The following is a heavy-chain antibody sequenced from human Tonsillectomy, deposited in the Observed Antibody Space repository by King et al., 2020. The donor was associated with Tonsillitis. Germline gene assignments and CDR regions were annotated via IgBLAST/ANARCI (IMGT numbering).Heavy chain of an antibody. CDR2: FKSKTNGGTT. CDR3: TTDSGYCSGGSCYSGAFDI. V-gene: IGHV3-15*01. D-gene: IGHD2-15*01. CDR1: GFTFPNAW. J-gene: IGHJ3*02. Sequence: VQLVESGGGLVKPGGSLRLSCAASGFTFPNAWMSWVRQAPGKGREWVGHFKSKTNGGTTDYAAPVNGRFTISRDDSKNTLYLQMNSLKTEDTAVYYCTTDSGYCSGGSCYSGAFDIWGQGTMVTVSS.